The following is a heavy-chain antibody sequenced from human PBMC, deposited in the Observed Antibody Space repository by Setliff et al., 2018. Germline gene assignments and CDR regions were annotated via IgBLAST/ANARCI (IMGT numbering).Heavy chain of an antibody. CDR1: GFTFSNYW. D-gene: IGHD2-2*01. J-gene: IGHJ4*02. Sequence: GGSLRLSCAASGFTFSNYWMHWVRQAPGKGLVWVSRINSDGTSTAYADSVKGRFTISRDNAENSLYLQMNSLRAEDTAVYYCARSETCHSTHCSPYDYWGQGTPVTVSS. CDR2: INSDGTST. V-gene: IGHV3-74*01. CDR3: ARSETCHSTHCSPYDY.